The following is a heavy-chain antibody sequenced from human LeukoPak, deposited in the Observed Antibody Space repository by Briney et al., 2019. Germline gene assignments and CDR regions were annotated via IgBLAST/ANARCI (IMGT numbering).Heavy chain of an antibody. CDR3: AKHLGGTYGFNDY. CDR2: ISGGGGST. J-gene: IGHJ4*02. CDR1: GFTFSTYA. Sequence: SGGSLRLSCAASGFTFSTYAMSWVRQAPGKGLEWVSGISGGGGSTYYADFVKGRFTISRDNSKNTLYLQMNSLRAEDTAIYYCAKHLGGTYGFNDYWGQGTLVTVSS. V-gene: IGHV3-23*01. D-gene: IGHD3-16*01.